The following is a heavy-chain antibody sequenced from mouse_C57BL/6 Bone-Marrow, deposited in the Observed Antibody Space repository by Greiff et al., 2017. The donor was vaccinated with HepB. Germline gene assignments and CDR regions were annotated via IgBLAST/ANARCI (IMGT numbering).Heavy chain of an antibody. CDR3: ARNGFAY. D-gene: IGHD1-2*01. V-gene: IGHV14-3*01. CDR2: IDPANGNT. J-gene: IGHJ3*01. CDR1: GFNIKNIY. Sequence: VQLQQSVAELVRPGASVKLSCTASGFNIKNIYMHWVKQRPEQGLEWIGRIDPANGNTKYAPKFQGKATITADTSSNTAYLQLSSLTSEDTAIYYCARNGFAYWGQGTLVTVSA.